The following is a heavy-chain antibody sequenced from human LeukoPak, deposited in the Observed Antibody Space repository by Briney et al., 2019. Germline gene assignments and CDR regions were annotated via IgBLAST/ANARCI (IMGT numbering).Heavy chain of an antibody. CDR3: ARGATTGRGLWFVP. V-gene: IGHV3-7*01. Sequence: PGGSLRLSCAASGFTFSSYWMSWVRQAPGKGLEWVANIKQDGSEKYYVDSVKGRFTISRDNAKNSLYLQMNSLRAEDTAVYYCARGATTGRGLWFVPWGQGILVTVSS. J-gene: IGHJ5*02. D-gene: IGHD1-1*01. CDR1: GFTFSSYW. CDR2: IKQDGSEK.